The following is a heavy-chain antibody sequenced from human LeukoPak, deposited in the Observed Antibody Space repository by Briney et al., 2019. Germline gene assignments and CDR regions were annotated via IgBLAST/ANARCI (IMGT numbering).Heavy chain of an antibody. V-gene: IGHV4-59*01. CDR1: GGSISSYY. Sequence: PSETLSLTCTVSGGSISSYYWSWIRQPPGKGLEWIGYIYYSGSPNYNPSLKSRVTISVDTSKNQFSLKLSSVTAADTAVYYCASLYYDFWSGYYGGWFDPWGQGTLVTVSS. D-gene: IGHD3-3*01. CDR3: ASLYYDFWSGYYGGWFDP. CDR2: IYYSGSP. J-gene: IGHJ5*02.